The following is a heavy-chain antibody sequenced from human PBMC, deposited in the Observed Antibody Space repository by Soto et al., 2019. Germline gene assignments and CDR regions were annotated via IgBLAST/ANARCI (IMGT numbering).Heavy chain of an antibody. J-gene: IGHJ6*03. V-gene: IGHV1-18*01. CDR3: ARLDGYYHYMDV. Sequence: ASVKVSCKASGYTFTSYGISWVRQAPGQGLEWMGWISAYNGNTNYAQKLQGRVTISVATSKTQFSLKLSSVTAADTAVYYCARLDGYYHYMDVWGKGTPVTVSS. CDR1: GYTFTSYG. D-gene: IGHD6-13*01. CDR2: ISAYNGNT.